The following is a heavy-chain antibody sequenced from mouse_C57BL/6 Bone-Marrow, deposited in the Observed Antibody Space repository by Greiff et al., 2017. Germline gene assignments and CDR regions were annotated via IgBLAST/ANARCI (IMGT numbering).Heavy chain of an antibody. CDR3: ARGLGLRLPLFDY. Sequence: QVQLQQSGTELVMPGASVKLSCKASGYTFTSYWMHWVKQRPGQGLEWIGNINPSNGGTNYNEKFKSKATLTVDKSSSTAYMQLSSLTSEDSAVYCCARGLGLRLPLFDYWGQGTTLTVSS. CDR1: GYTFTSYW. D-gene: IGHD1-1*01. J-gene: IGHJ2*01. V-gene: IGHV1-53*01. CDR2: INPSNGGT.